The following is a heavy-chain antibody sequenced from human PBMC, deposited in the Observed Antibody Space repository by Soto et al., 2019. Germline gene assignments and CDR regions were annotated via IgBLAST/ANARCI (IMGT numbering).Heavy chain of an antibody. D-gene: IGHD2-15*01. CDR3: AKVKVVAVAAVSMDV. CDR2: ISYDGSNK. CDR1: GFTFSSYG. Sequence: SGGSLRLSCAASGFTFSSYGMHWVRQAPGKGLEWVAVISYDGSNKYYADSVKGRFTISRDNSKNTLYLQMNSLRAEDTAVYYCAKVKVVAVAAVSMDVWGQGTTVTVSS. V-gene: IGHV3-30*18. J-gene: IGHJ6*02.